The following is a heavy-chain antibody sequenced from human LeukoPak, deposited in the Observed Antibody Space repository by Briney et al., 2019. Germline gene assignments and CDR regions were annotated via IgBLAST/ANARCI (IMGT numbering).Heavy chain of an antibody. CDR2: ISAYNGNT. V-gene: IGHV1-18*01. D-gene: IGHD5-18*01. Sequence: GASVKVSCKASGYTFTSYGISWVRQAPGQGLEWMGWISAYNGNTNYAQKLQGRVTITADESTSTAYMELSSLRSEDTAVYYCVRGYSYLNYYYYMDVWGKGTTVTISS. CDR3: VRGYSYLNYYYYMDV. J-gene: IGHJ6*03. CDR1: GYTFTSYG.